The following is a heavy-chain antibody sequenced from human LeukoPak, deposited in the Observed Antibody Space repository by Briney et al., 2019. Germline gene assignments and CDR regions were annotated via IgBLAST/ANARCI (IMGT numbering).Heavy chain of an antibody. D-gene: IGHD6-19*01. CDR3: ARLGSGWADAFDI. V-gene: IGHV3-7*01. Sequence: GGSLRLSRAASGFTFSSYWMSWVRQAPGKGLEWVANIKQDGSEKYYVDSVKGRFTISRDNAKNSLYLQMNSLRAEDTAVYYCARLGSGWADAFDIWGQGTMVTVSS. CDR1: GFTFSSYW. J-gene: IGHJ3*02. CDR2: IKQDGSEK.